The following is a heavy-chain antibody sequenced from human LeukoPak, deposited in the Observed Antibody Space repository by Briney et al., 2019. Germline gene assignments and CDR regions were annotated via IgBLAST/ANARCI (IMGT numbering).Heavy chain of an antibody. CDR2: IYHSGST. CDR3: ARGWVVTATHGFDI. J-gene: IGHJ3*02. V-gene: IGHV4-30-2*01. Sequence: SETLSLTCAVSGGSISSGGYSWNWIRQPPGRGLEWIGDIYHSGSTYYNPSLKSRVTISVDRSKTQFSLKLSSVTAAATAVYYCARGWVVTATHGFDIWGQGTMVTVSS. D-gene: IGHD2-21*02. CDR1: GGSISSGGYS.